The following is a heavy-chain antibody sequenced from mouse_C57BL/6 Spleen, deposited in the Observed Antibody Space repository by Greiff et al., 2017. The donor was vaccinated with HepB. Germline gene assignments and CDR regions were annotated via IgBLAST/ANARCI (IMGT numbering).Heavy chain of an antibody. CDR3: AREVTTGCFAY. CDR1: GYTFTDYY. D-gene: IGHD1-1*01. CDR2: IYPGSGNT. J-gene: IGHJ3*01. V-gene: IGHV1-76*01. Sequence: VMLVESGAELVRPGASVKLSCKASGYTFTDYYINWVKQRPGQGLEWIARIYPGSGNTYYNEKFKGKATLTAEKSSSTAYMQLSSLTSEDSAVYFCAREVTTGCFAYWGQGTLVTVSA.